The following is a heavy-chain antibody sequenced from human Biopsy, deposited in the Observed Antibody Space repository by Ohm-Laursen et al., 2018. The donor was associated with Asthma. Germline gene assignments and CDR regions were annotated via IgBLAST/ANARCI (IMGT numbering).Heavy chain of an antibody. CDR2: VYYSGST. CDR1: GGSINNFY. Sequence: SETLSLTCPVSGGSINNFYWSWIRQSPGKGLESIGHVYYSGSTNYNPSLKSRVTISIDASKNQFSLKLTSVTAADTAVYYCARGVDRVTGLLDHFDSWGQGTLVTVSS. D-gene: IGHD2-21*02. CDR3: ARGVDRVTGLLDHFDS. J-gene: IGHJ4*02. V-gene: IGHV4-59*01.